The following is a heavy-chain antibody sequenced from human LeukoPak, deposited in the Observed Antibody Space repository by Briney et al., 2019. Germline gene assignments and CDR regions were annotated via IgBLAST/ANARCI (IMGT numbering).Heavy chain of an antibody. CDR1: GGTFSNYA. D-gene: IGHD1-26*01. Sequence: SVKVSCKASGGTFSNYAISWVRQAPGQGLEGMGGIIPIFGTANYAQKLQGRVTITTEESTRTAYMELSSLRSEDTAVYYCAAQESGSRPYFDYWGQGTLVTVSS. CDR2: IIPIFGTA. J-gene: IGHJ4*02. V-gene: IGHV1-69*05. CDR3: AAQESGSRPYFDY.